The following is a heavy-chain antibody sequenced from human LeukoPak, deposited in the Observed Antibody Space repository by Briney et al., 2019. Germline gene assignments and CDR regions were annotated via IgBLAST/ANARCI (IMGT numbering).Heavy chain of an antibody. V-gene: IGHV3-23*01. J-gene: IGHJ3*01. D-gene: IGHD1-26*01. CDR2: ISDDGGNT. CDR3: ANEYSKGDV. CDR1: GFTVSSNY. Sequence: GGSLRLSCAASGFTVSSNYMSWVRQAPGKGLEWVSSISDDGGNTYYADSVKGRFTISRDNSKNTLYLQMNSLRVDDAAVYYCANEYSKGDVWGQGTMVTVSS.